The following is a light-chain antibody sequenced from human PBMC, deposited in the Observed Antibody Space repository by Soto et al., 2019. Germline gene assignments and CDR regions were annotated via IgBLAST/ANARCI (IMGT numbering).Light chain of an antibody. J-gene: IGLJ1*01. Sequence: QSVLTQSPSASASLGASVKRTCTLSSGHSSYAIAWHQQQPEKGPRYLMKLNSDGSHSKGDGIPDRFSGSSSGAERYLIISSLQSEDEADYYCQTWGTGIHVFGPGTKLTVL. CDR2: LNSDGSH. V-gene: IGLV4-69*01. CDR1: SGHSSYA. CDR3: QTWGTGIHV.